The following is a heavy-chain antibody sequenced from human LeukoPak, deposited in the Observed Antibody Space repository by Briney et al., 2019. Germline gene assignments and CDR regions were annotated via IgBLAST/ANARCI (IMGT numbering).Heavy chain of an antibody. Sequence: PGGSLRLSCATSGFTFSSYGMHWVRQAPGKGLEWVSVIYSGGSTYYADSVKGRFTISRDNSKNTLYLQMNSLRAEDTAVYYCARERDDCFDYWGQGTLVTVSS. J-gene: IGHJ4*02. CDR2: IYSGGST. D-gene: IGHD3-3*01. CDR3: ARERDDCFDY. V-gene: IGHV3-53*01. CDR1: GFTFSSYG.